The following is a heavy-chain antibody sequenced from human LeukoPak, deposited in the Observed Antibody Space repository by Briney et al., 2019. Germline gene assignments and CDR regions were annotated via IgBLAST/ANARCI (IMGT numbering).Heavy chain of an antibody. V-gene: IGHV3-74*01. CDR3: VRSGYYFDSSGYYMADY. CDR2: ISSDGNTT. CDR1: GFSFRSYW. D-gene: IGHD3-22*01. Sequence: GGSLRLSCAASGFSFRSYWMHWVRQLPGKGLVWVSRISSDGNTTGYADSVKGRFTISRDNAKNTLFLQMNSLRAGDTAVYYCVRSGYYFDSSGYYMADYWGQGTLVTVSS. J-gene: IGHJ4*02.